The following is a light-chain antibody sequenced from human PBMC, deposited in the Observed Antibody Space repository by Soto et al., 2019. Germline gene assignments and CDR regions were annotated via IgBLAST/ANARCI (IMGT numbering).Light chain of an antibody. Sequence: DIQMTQSPSSLSASVGDRVTITCQASQDIRKYLNWYQQKPGKAPKLLIYDASDLETGVPSRFIGSGSVTDFTFTIGSLQPEDTATYYFQQYSNLPLTIGPGTKVDIK. CDR1: QDIRKY. CDR3: QQYSNLPLT. J-gene: IGKJ3*01. V-gene: IGKV1-33*01. CDR2: DAS.